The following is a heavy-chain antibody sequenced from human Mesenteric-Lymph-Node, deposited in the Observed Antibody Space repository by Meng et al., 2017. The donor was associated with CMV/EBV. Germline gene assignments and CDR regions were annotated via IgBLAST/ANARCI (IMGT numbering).Heavy chain of an antibody. CDR3: AGFTYYDILTKGV. J-gene: IGHJ4*02. Sequence: GGSLRLSCAASGFTFSSYGMHWVRQAPGKGLEWVAFIRFDGSNNYYVDSVKGRFTISRDNSKNTLFLQMNSLRAEDTAVYFCAGFTYYDILTKGVWGQGTLVTVSS. D-gene: IGHD3-9*01. CDR2: IRFDGSNN. V-gene: IGHV3-30*02. CDR1: GFTFSSYG.